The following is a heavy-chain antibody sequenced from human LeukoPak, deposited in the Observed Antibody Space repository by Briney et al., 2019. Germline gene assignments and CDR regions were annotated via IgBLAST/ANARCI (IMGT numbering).Heavy chain of an antibody. CDR2: MNPNSGNT. CDR1: GYTFTSYD. D-gene: IGHD3-10*01. J-gene: IGHJ6*03. V-gene: IGHV1-8*01. Sequence: GASVKVSCKASGYTFTSYDINWVRQATGQGLEWMGWMNPNSGNTGYAQKFQGRVTMTRNTSISTAYMELGSLRSEDTAVYYCARACYFRGVIMNHYYYYMDVWGKGTTVTISS. CDR3: ARACYFRGVIMNHYYYYMDV.